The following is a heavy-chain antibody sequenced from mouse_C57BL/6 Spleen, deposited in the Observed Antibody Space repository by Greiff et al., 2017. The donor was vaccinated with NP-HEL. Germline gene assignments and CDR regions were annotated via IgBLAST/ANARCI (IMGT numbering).Heavy chain of an antibody. CDR2: IYPGSGST. J-gene: IGHJ4*01. Sequence: QVQLQQPGAELVKPGASVKMSCKASGYTFTSYWITWVKQRPGQGLEWIGDIYPGSGSTNYNEKFKSKATLTVDTSSSTAYMQLSSLTSEDSAVYYCARCYCGNYDYYALGCWGQGTSVTVAS. CDR1: GYTFTSYW. D-gene: IGHD2-1*01. CDR3: ARCYCGNYDYYALGC. V-gene: IGHV1-55*01.